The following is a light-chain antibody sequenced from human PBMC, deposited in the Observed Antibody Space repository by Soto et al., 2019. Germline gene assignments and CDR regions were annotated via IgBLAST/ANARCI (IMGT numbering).Light chain of an antibody. CDR3: QQYNYSPWT. V-gene: IGKV3-20*01. J-gene: IGKJ1*01. CDR2: GAS. Sequence: EIVLTQSPGTLSLSPGERATLSCRASQSVRSSYLAWYQQKPGQAPRLFIYGASSRATGIPDRFSGSGSGTDFTLTISRLEPEDFAVYHCQQYNYSPWTYGQGTKVDIK. CDR1: QSVRSSY.